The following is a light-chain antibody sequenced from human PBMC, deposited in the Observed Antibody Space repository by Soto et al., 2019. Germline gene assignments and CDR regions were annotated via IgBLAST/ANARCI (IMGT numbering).Light chain of an antibody. CDR1: QGISRS. Sequence: DIQMTQSPSSVSASVVDRVTISCQASQGISRSLAWYQQKPGKAPKLLIYAASSLQSGVPSRFSGSGFGTDFTLTISSLQPEDFATYYCQQSYSTPGTFGQGTRLEIK. CDR2: AAS. J-gene: IGKJ5*01. CDR3: QQSYSTPGT. V-gene: IGKV1D-12*01.